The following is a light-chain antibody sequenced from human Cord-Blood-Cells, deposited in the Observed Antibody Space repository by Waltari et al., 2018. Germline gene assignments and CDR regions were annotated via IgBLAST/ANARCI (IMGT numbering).Light chain of an antibody. CDR2: KAS. J-gene: IGKJ2*01. CDR3: QQYNSYPYT. Sequence: DIQTTQSPSTLSESVVDRVTITCRASQSISSWFACYQQEPWKAPKLLIYKASSLESGVPSMFSGSGSGTEFTLTISSLQPDDFATYYCQQYNSYPYTFGQGTKLEIK. CDR1: QSISSW. V-gene: IGKV1-5*03.